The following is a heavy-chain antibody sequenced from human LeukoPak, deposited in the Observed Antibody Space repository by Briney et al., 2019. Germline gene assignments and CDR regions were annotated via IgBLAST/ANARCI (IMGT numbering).Heavy chain of an antibody. D-gene: IGHD3-16*02. J-gene: IGHJ3*02. CDR2: IVVGSGNT. CDR3: AAQPHDYDYVWGSYRWSDAFDI. CDR1: GFTFTSSA. V-gene: IGHV1-58*02. Sequence: SVKVSCKASGFTFTSSAMQWVRQARGQRLEWIGWIVVGSGNTNYAQRFQERVTITRDMSTSTAYMELSSLRSEDTAVYYCAAQPHDYDYVWGSYRWSDAFDIWGQGTMVTVSS.